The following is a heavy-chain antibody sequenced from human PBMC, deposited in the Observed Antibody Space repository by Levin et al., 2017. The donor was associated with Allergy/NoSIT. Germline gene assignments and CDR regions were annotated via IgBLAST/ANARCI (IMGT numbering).Heavy chain of an antibody. CDR2: INPDSGGT. D-gene: IGHD6-19*01. V-gene: IGHV1-2*02. J-gene: IGHJ4*02. CDR1: GYTFTVNI. Sequence: ASVKVSCKSSGYTFTVNIIHWVRQAPGQGLEWMGWINPDSGGTKYAQKFQGRVTMTRDTSIGTAYMELSRLTSDDTAMYYCTRDRDAVASNPPFDYWGQGTLVTVSS. CDR3: TRDRDAVASNPPFDY.